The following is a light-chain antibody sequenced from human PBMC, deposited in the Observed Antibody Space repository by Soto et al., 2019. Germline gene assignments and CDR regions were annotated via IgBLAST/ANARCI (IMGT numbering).Light chain of an antibody. V-gene: IGKV3-20*01. CDR2: GSS. J-gene: IGKJ1*01. Sequence: EIVMTQSPSTLSLSPLERATRSFRASQTLSSRHLAWYQQKPGQAPSLLIYGSSSRATDIPDRFSGSGSGTDFTLTISTLEPEDFAIYYCQQYGYSRTFGQGTKVDIK. CDR3: QQYGYSRT. CDR1: QTLSSRH.